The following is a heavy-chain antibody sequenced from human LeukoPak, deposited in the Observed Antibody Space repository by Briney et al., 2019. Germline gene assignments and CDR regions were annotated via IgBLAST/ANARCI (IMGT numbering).Heavy chain of an antibody. V-gene: IGHV4-31*03. CDR1: GGSISSGGYY. J-gene: IGHJ4*02. Sequence: SQTLSLTCTVSGGSISSGGYYWSWIRQHPGQGLDWIGYIYYSGSTYYNPFLKSRVTISVYMSKNQFSLKLSSVTAADTAVYYCARGDCSGGSCSNFDYWGQGTLVTVSS. CDR3: ARGDCSGGSCSNFDY. D-gene: IGHD2-15*01. CDR2: IYYSGST.